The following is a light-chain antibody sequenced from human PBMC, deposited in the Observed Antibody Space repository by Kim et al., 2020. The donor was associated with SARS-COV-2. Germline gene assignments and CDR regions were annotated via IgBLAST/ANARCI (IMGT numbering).Light chain of an antibody. Sequence: VTISCSGSSSKVGSNTVNWYQQLPGTAPKLLIYSNNQRPSGVPDRLSGSKSGTSASLAISGIQSEDEADYYCAAWDDSLNGPDYVFGTGTKVTVL. CDR3: AAWDDSLNGPDYV. J-gene: IGLJ1*01. V-gene: IGLV1-44*01. CDR2: SNN. CDR1: SSKVGSNT.